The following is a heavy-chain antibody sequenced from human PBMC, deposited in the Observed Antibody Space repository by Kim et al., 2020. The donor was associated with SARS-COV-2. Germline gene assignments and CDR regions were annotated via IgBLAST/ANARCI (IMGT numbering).Heavy chain of an antibody. CDR3: ARDPSAVGAPTP. CDR2: IYSHGSA. Sequence: GGSLRLSCAVSGLTVGVMSWVRQAPGKGLEWVSLIYSHGSAHYADSVKGRFTISRDSTKNTVDLQMNSLRVEDTAVYYCARDPSAVGAPTPWGQGTLVT. CDR1: GLTVGV. V-gene: IGHV3-53*01. D-gene: IGHD1-26*01. J-gene: IGHJ5*02.